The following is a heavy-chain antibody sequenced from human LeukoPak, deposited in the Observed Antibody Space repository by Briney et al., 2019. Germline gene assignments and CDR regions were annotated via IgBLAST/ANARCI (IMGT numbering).Heavy chain of an antibody. D-gene: IGHD2-21*01. J-gene: IGHJ4*02. CDR2: INPSGGST. CDR3: ARDCGGDCSPLADSPPLGY. Sequence: GASVKVSCKASGYTFTSYYMHWVRQAPGQGLEWMGIINPSGGSTSYAQKFQGRVTMTRDTSISTAYMELSRLRSDDTAVYYCARDCGGDCSPLADSPPLGYWGQGTLVTVSS. V-gene: IGHV1-46*01. CDR1: GYTFTSYY.